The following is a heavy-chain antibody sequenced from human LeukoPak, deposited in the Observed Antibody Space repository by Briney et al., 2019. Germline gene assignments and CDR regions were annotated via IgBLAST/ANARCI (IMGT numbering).Heavy chain of an antibody. V-gene: IGHV3-13*01. D-gene: IGHD3-16*01. CDR3: ARGWGGHVRSWGALDF. CDR1: GFNFKNYD. Sequence: PGGSLRLSCAASGFNFKNYDFHWVRQVAGKRLEWVAGIGTVADTFYPDSVMGRFTISRENAKNSFYLQMNSLRAGDTAVYYCARGWGGHVRSWGALDFWGQGILVTVSS. J-gene: IGHJ4*02. CDR2: IGTVADT.